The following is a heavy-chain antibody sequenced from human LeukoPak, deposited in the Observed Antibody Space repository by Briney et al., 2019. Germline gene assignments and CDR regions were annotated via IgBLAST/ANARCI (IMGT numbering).Heavy chain of an antibody. CDR1: GGSFSGYY. V-gene: IGHV4-34*01. CDR2: INHSGST. J-gene: IGHJ4*02. D-gene: IGHD2-8*01. Sequence: SETLSLTCAVYGGSFSGYYWSWIRQPPGKGLEWIGEINHSGSTNYNPSLKSRVTISVDTSKNQFSLKLSSVTAADTAVYYCARGSRDIVLMAYAHTLLYYFDYWGQGTLVTVSS. CDR3: ARGSRDIVLMAYAHTLLYYFDY.